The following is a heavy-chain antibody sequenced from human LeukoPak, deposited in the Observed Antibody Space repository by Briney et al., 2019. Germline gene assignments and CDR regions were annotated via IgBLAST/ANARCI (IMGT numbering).Heavy chain of an antibody. J-gene: IGHJ3*02. CDR3: ARSPGGGFDI. D-gene: IGHD2-15*01. V-gene: IGHV4-59*01. CDR1: GGSITNFY. Sequence: SETLSLTCTVSGGSITNFYGGWIRQSPGKGLELIGYIYYSGTTNYSPSLKSRVSILVDTSEKQFSLKLSSVTAADTAVYYCARSPGGGFDIWGQGTMVTVSS. CDR2: IYYSGTT.